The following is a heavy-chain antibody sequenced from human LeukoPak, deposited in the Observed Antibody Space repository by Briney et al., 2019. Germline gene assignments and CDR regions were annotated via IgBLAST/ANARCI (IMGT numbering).Heavy chain of an antibody. V-gene: IGHV3-53*01. CDR3: AREYSGSYYVAAFDV. CDR2: TYTGGNS. D-gene: IGHD1-26*01. CDR1: GFTVSSIH. Sequence: GGSLRLSCAASGFTVSSIHMVWVRQAPGKGLEWVSVTYTGGNSYFADSVKGRFTVSRDKSKNTLYLQMNSLRAEDTAVYYCAREYSGSYYVAAFDVWGQGTLVTVSS. J-gene: IGHJ3*01.